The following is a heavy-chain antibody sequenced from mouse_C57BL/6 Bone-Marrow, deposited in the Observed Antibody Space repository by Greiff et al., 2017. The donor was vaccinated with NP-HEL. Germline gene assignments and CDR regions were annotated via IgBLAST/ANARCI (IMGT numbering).Heavy chain of an antibody. CDR3: ARIKGVTTVVAPYWYFDV. V-gene: IGHV1-64*01. J-gene: IGHJ1*03. CDR2: IHPNSGST. CDR1: GYTFTSYW. Sequence: QVQLKQPGAELVKPGASVKLSCKASGYTFTSYWMHWVKQRPGQGLEWIGMIHPNSGSTNYNEKFKSKATLTEDQSSSTAYMQLSSLTSEDSAVYYCARIKGVTTVVAPYWYFDVWGTGTTVTVSS. D-gene: IGHD1-1*01.